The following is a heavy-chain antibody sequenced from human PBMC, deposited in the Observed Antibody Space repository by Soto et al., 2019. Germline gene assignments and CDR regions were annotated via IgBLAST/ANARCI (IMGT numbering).Heavy chain of an antibody. D-gene: IGHD3-22*01. CDR2: IYYSGST. CDR1: GGSISSGGYY. CDR3: ATYDSSGSRGFQH. J-gene: IGHJ1*01. V-gene: IGHV4-31*03. Sequence: QVQLQESGPGLVKPSQTLSLTCTVSGGSISSGGYYWSWIRQHPGKGLEWIGYIYYSGSTYYNPCLKSRVTISVDTSKNQFSLKLSSVTAADTAVYSCATYDSSGSRGFQHWGQGTRVTVSS.